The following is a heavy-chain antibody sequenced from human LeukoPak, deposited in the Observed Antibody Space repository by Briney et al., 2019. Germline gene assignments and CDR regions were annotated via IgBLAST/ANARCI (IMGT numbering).Heavy chain of an antibody. CDR2: ISSSSSYI. Sequence: GGSLRLSCAASGFTFSSYSMNWVRQAPGKGLEWVSSISSSSSYIYYADSVKGRFTISRDNAKNSLYLQMNSLRAEDTAVYYCAGEIDPGYSYGAFGPWGQGTLVTVSS. CDR1: GFTFSSYS. J-gene: IGHJ5*02. D-gene: IGHD5-18*01. V-gene: IGHV3-21*01. CDR3: AGEIDPGYSYGAFGP.